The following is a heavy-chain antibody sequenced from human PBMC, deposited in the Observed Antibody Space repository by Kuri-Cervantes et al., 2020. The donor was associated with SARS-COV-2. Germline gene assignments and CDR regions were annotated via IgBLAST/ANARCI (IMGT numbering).Heavy chain of an antibody. CDR1: GGSISSYY. D-gene: IGHD3-22*01. CDR3: ARDYYDGSYFDY. J-gene: IGHJ4*02. CDR2: IYTSGST. V-gene: IGHV4-4*07. Sequence: GSLRLSCTVSGGSISSYYWSWIRQPAGKGLEWIGRIYTSGSTNYNPSLKSRVTMSVDTSKNQLSLKLSSVTAADTAVYYCARDYYDGSYFDYWGQGTLVTVSS.